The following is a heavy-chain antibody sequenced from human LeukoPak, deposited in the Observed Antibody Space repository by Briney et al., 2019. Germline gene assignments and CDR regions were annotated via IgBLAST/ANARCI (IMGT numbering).Heavy chain of an antibody. D-gene: IGHD6-6*01. V-gene: IGHV3-30*02. Sequence: GGSLRLSCAASGFTLSDYGMHWLRQAPGKGLEWVAFIRYDGSDKQYTDSVKGRFTISRDNSKNTLYLQMSSLRAEDTAVYYCAKREDDSSLSHSWGQGTLVTVSS. CDR1: GFTLSDYG. CDR3: AKREDDSSLSHS. CDR2: IRYDGSDK. J-gene: IGHJ4*02.